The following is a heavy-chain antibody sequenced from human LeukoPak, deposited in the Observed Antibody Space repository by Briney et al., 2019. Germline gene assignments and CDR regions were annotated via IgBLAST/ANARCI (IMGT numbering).Heavy chain of an antibody. CDR1: GYTFTSYA. V-gene: IGHV1-3*01. CDR3: ARDRGGTGDFDY. Sequence: VASVKVSCTASGYTFTSYAMHWVRRAPGQRLEWMGWINAGNGDTKYSQKFQGRVNIARDTSASTAYMELSSLRSEDTAVYYCARDRGGTGDFDYWGQGTLVTVSS. J-gene: IGHJ4*02. CDR2: INAGNGDT. D-gene: IGHD1-1*01.